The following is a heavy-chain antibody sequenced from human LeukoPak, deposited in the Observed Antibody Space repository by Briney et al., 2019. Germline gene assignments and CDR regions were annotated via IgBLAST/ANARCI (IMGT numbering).Heavy chain of an antibody. CDR3: ARDPDYGDPY. CDR2: ITSSGTTR. D-gene: IGHD4-17*01. Sequence: GGSLRLSCTVSGFTLTDHYMSWFRQSPGRGLEWISWITSSGTTRDYADSVKGRFTISRDNTKNSVYLQMTSLRPNDTAVYYCARDPDYGDPYWGQGTLVTVSS. J-gene: IGHJ4*02. V-gene: IGHV3-11*01. CDR1: GFTLTDHY.